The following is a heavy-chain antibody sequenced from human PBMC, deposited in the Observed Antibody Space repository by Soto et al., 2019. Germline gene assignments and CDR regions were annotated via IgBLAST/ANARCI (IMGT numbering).Heavy chain of an antibody. CDR2: ISADNGNT. CDR1: GYTFSSYG. D-gene: IGHD6-19*01. Sequence: ASVKVSCKASGYTFSSYGITWVRQAPGQGLEWMGWISADNGNTKYAQKLQGRLTMTTDTSTRTAYMELRSLGSDDTAVYYCARDHFESSGWVFSYWGQGTLVTVSS. CDR3: ARDHFESSGWVFSY. J-gene: IGHJ4*02. V-gene: IGHV1-18*01.